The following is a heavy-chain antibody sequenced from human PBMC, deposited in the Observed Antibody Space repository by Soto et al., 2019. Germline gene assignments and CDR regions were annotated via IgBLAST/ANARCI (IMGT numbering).Heavy chain of an antibody. CDR2: ISWSSVNI. J-gene: IGHJ4*02. CDR3: TNDKRGGATLLGSHFEH. Sequence: EVQLVESGGGLVHPGRSLRLSCAASGFTFDDYAMHWVRQAPGKGLEWISGISWSSVNIVYADSVRGRFTIPSDNAKNSIYLQMNSLGAEDTALYFCTNDKRGGATLLGSHFEHWGQGSLVSVSS. V-gene: IGHV3-9*01. D-gene: IGHD3-10*01. CDR1: GFTFDDYA.